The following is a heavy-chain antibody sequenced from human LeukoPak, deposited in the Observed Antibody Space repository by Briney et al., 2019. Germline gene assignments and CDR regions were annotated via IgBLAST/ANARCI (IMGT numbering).Heavy chain of an antibody. CDR2: ITDSGGNT. CDR1: GFTFSSYA. Sequence: PGGSLRLSCAASGFTFSSYAMSWVRQALGKGLQCVSFITDSGGNTYYTDSVKGRFTISRDNSKNTLYLQMNSLRAEDTAVYYCAKAPKRSCSGSTCYPFDYWGRGTLVTVSS. CDR3: AKAPKRSCSGSTCYPFDY. J-gene: IGHJ4*02. V-gene: IGHV3-23*01. D-gene: IGHD2-15*01.